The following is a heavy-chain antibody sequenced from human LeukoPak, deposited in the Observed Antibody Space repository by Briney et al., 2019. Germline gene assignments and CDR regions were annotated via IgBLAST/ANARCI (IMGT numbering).Heavy chain of an antibody. J-gene: IGHJ4*02. CDR2: ISGSSSYI. CDR3: ARDKEAYSSGWEASYYFDY. V-gene: IGHV3-21*01. CDR1: GFTFSSYS. D-gene: IGHD6-19*01. Sequence: PGGSLRLSCAASGFTFSSYSLNWVRQAPGKGLEWVSSISGSSSYIYYADSVKGRFTISRHNAKNSLYLQMNSLRAEDTAVYYCARDKEAYSSGWEASYYFDYWGQGTLVTVSS.